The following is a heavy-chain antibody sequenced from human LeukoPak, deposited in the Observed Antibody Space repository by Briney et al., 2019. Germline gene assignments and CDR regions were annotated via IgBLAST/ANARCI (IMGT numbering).Heavy chain of an antibody. D-gene: IGHD6-19*01. CDR1: GYTFTGYY. CDR3: ARAPFSSGWRNDDHYYFDY. V-gene: IGHV1-2*02. CDR2: INPNSGGT. Sequence: ASVKVSCKASGYTFTGYYMHWVRQAPGQGLEWMGWINPNSGGTNYAQKFQGRVTMTRDTSISTAYMELSRLRSDDTAVYYCARAPFSSGWRNDDHYYFDYWGQGTLVTVSS. J-gene: IGHJ4*02.